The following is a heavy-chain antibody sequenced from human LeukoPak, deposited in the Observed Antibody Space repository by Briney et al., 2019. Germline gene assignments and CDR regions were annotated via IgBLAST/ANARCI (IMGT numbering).Heavy chain of an antibody. Sequence: GGSLRLSRAASGFTLSSYAMGWVRQAPGKGLEWVSGIIGTSGSTFYAESVKGRFTISRDTSKNTLYLQMDSLRAEDTAVYYCAKLPDIVLVVYAWYFDLWGRGTLVTVSS. CDR2: IIGTSGST. D-gene: IGHD2-8*02. CDR1: GFTLSSYA. J-gene: IGHJ2*01. CDR3: AKLPDIVLVVYAWYFDL. V-gene: IGHV3-23*01.